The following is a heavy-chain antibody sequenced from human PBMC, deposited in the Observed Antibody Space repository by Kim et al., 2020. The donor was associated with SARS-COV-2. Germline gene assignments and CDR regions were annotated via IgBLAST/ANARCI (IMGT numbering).Heavy chain of an antibody. Sequence: SETLSLTCAVYGGSFSGYYWSWIRQPPGKGLEWIGEINHSGSTNYNPSLKSRVTISVDTSKNQFSLKQSSVTAADTAVYYCARGDTAEVLAVPNDAFDSWGQGKMVTVSS. CDR1: GGSFSGYY. CDR3: ARGDTAEVLAVPNDAFDS. D-gene: IGHD2-15*01. J-gene: IGHJ3*02. CDR2: INHSGST. V-gene: IGHV4-34*01.